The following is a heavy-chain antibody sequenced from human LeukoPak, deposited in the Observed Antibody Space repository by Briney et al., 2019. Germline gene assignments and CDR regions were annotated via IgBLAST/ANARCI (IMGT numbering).Heavy chain of an antibody. CDR2: IYYSGST. Sequence: PSETLSLTCTVSGGSISSSSYYWGWIRQPPGKGLEWIGSIYYSGSTYYNPSLKSRVTISVDTSKNQFSLKLSSVTAADTAVYYCARLHLNGVWFGETSLPPFYYYMDVWGKGTTVTISS. D-gene: IGHD3-10*01. V-gene: IGHV4-39*01. CDR1: GGSISSSSYY. CDR3: ARLHLNGVWFGETSLPPFYYYMDV. J-gene: IGHJ6*03.